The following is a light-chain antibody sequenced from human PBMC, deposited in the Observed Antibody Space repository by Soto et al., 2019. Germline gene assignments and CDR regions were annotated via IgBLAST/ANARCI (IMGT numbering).Light chain of an antibody. CDR3: AAWDGSLNAWV. Sequence: QSVLTQPPSASGTPGQRVTISCSGSSSNIGGNHVNWYQQLPGTAPKLLICNNNERPSGVPDRFSGSKSGTSASLAISGLQSEDEADYHCAAWDGSLNAWVFGGGTKLTVL. J-gene: IGLJ3*02. CDR2: NNN. CDR1: SSNIGGNH. V-gene: IGLV1-44*01.